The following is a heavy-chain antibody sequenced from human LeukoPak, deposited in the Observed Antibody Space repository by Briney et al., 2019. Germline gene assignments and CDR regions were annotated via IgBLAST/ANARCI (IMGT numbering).Heavy chain of an antibody. J-gene: IGHJ4*02. D-gene: IGHD4-23*01. CDR2: IYSSGNT. CDR3: ARGGKATVVTM. CDR1: GVSINSYY. Sequence: KPSETLSLTCTVSGVSINSYYWSWLRQPAGKGLEWVGRIYSSGNTNYNPSLKSRVSMSVDTSKNQFSLKLTSVTAADTALYYCARGGKATVVTMWGQGILVTVSP. V-gene: IGHV4-4*07.